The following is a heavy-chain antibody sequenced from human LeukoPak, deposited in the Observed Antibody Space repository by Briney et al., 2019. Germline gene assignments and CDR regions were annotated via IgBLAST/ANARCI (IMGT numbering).Heavy chain of an antibody. J-gene: IGHJ4*02. Sequence: GGSLRLSCAASGFTFSSYGMSWVRQAPGKGLEWVSAISGSGGSTYYADSVKGRFTISRDNSKNTLYLQMNSLRAEDTAVYYCAKPFCPSTSCYAAFDYWGQGTLVTVSS. D-gene: IGHD2-2*01. V-gene: IGHV3-23*01. CDR1: GFTFSSYG. CDR2: ISGSGGST. CDR3: AKPFCPSTSCYAAFDY.